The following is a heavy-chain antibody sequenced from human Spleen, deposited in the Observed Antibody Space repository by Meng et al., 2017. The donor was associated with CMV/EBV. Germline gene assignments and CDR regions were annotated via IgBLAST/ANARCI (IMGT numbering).Heavy chain of an antibody. Sequence: TFSSYAISWVRQAPGQGLEWMGWISADNGNTNYAQKVQGRVTMTTDTSTSIAYMELRSLRSDDTAVYYCATIAYCGGDCYQVHPLYDHWGQGTLVTVSS. CDR3: ATIAYCGGDCYQVHPLYDH. D-gene: IGHD2-21*01. CDR1: TFSSYA. V-gene: IGHV1-18*01. J-gene: IGHJ5*02. CDR2: ISADNGNT.